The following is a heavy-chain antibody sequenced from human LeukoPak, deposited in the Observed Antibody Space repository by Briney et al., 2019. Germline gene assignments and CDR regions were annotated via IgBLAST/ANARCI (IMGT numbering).Heavy chain of an antibody. CDR1: GGSFSGYY. Sequence: SETLSLTCAVDGGSFSGYYWSWIRQPPGKGLEWIGDINHSGSTNYNPSLKSRVTISVDTSKNQFSLKLSSVTAADTAVYYCARLGGYCSSTSCYRYSSGWFRGYFDYWGQGTLVTVSS. J-gene: IGHJ4*02. V-gene: IGHV4-34*01. D-gene: IGHD2-2*02. CDR3: ARLGGYCSSTSCYRYSSGWFRGYFDY. CDR2: INHSGST.